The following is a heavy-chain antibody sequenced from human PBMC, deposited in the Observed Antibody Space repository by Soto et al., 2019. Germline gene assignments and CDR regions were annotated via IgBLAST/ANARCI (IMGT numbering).Heavy chain of an antibody. CDR1: GDSISSGDYY. Sequence: PSETLSLTCTVSGDSISSGDYYWSWIRQPPGKGLEWIGCIYYSGNTYYNPSLKRRFSISVDTSKNQFSLQLSSVTVADTAVYYCPRVFKGYGTPPGPLDFWGLGTVVTVS. CDR3: PRVFKGYGTPPGPLDF. D-gene: IGHD5-18*01. V-gene: IGHV4-30-4*01. CDR2: IYYSGNT. J-gene: IGHJ4*02.